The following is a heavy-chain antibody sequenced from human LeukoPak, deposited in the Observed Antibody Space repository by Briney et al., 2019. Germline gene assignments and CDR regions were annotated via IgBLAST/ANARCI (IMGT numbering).Heavy chain of an antibody. D-gene: IGHD5-12*01. Sequence: GGSLRLSCAASGLTVSSNYMSWVRQAPGKGLEWVSVIYSGGSTYYADSVRGRFTISRDNSKNTLYLQMNSLRAEDTAVYYCARDSSVSGYDSFDYWGQGTLVTVSS. V-gene: IGHV3-53*01. J-gene: IGHJ4*02. CDR2: IYSGGST. CDR3: ARDSSVSGYDSFDY. CDR1: GLTVSSNY.